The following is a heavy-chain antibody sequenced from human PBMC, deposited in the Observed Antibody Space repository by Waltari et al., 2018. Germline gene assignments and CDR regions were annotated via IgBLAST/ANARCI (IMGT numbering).Heavy chain of an antibody. CDR3: ATSNHDGSGISFDY. Sequence: EVQLVESGGGLAKPGGSLSLSGVASGFSFRTRLIGRVRQAPGKGLEWVGRIEANKDGGATNYAAPVKGRFIISRDDSKNTLYLQLTGLTSEDTAVYFCATSNHDGSGISFDYWGQGTLVAVSS. J-gene: IGHJ4*02. D-gene: IGHD3-10*01. CDR1: GFSFRTRL. V-gene: IGHV3-15*04. CDR2: IEANKDGGAT.